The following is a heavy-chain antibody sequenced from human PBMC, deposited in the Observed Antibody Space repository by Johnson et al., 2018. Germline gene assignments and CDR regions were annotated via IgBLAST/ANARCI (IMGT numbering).Heavy chain of an antibody. CDR1: GFTFSSYA. V-gene: IGHV3-23*04. CDR2: ISGSGGST. J-gene: IGHJ6*03. D-gene: IGHD5-12*01. Sequence: VQLVESGGGLVQPGGSLRLSCAASGFTFSSYAMSWVRQAPGKGLEWVSAISGSGGSTYYADSVKGRFTISRDNSKNTLYLQMNSLRAEDTAVYYCAKTTHYDDYYHYYYMDVGGKGTTVTVSS. CDR3: AKTTHYDDYYHYYYMDV.